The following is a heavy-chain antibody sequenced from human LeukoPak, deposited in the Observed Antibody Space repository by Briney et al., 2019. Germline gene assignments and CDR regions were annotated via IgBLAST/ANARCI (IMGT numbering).Heavy chain of an antibody. J-gene: IGHJ4*02. CDR3: AKASSASPSCLNF. CDR1: GFTFSSYG. CDR2: IWYDGSQK. Sequence: GRSLRLSCAASGFTFSSYGMYWVRQAPGKGLEWVAVIWYDGSQKYYVDSVKGRFTISRDNSKNTLYLQVNSLRAEDTAVYYCAKASSASPSCLNFWGQGTLVTVSS. D-gene: IGHD2-2*01. V-gene: IGHV3-33*06.